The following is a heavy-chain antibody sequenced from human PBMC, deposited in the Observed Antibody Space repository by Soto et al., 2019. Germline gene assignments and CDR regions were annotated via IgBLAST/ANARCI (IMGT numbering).Heavy chain of an antibody. J-gene: IGHJ3*02. CDR1: GFTFSSYA. Sequence: PGGSLRLSCAASGFTFSSYAMHWVRQAPGKGLEWVAVISYDGSNKYYADSVKGRFTISRDNSKNTLYLQMNSLRAEDTAVYYCARGVEGFIVVVVAAISACDIWGQGTMVTVSS. V-gene: IGHV3-30-3*01. D-gene: IGHD2-15*01. CDR3: ARGVEGFIVVVVAAISACDI. CDR2: ISYDGSNK.